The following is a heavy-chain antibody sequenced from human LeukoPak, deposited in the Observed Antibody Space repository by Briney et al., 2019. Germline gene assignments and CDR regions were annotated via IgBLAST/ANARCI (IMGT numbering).Heavy chain of an antibody. CDR3: ARDASFSGTYYYDSSGYYFGNWFDP. Sequence: GGSLRLSCAASGFTFSDYYMSWIRQAPGKGLEWVSYISSSGSTIYYADSVKGRFTISRDNAKNSLYLQMNSLRAEDTAVYYCARDASFSGTYYYDSSGYYFGNWFDPWGQGTLVTVSS. CDR2: ISSSGSTI. V-gene: IGHV3-11*04. J-gene: IGHJ5*02. CDR1: GFTFSDYY. D-gene: IGHD3-22*01.